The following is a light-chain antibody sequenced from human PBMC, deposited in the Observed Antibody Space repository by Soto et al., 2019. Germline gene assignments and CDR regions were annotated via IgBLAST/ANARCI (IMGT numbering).Light chain of an antibody. Sequence: EIVMTQSPASLSVSXVASATLSXXASQSVSSNLAWYQQKPGQAPRLLIYGASTRATGIPARFSGSGSGTEFTLTISSLQSEDFALYFCHQYDYWPFTFGGGTKVDI. CDR1: QSVSSN. CDR2: GAS. V-gene: IGKV3-15*01. J-gene: IGKJ4*01. CDR3: HQYDYWPFT.